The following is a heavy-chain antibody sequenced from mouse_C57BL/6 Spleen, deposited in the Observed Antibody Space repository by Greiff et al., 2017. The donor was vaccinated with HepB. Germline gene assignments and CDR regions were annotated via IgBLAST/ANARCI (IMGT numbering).Heavy chain of an antibody. Sequence: QVQLKESGAELARPGASVKLSCKASGYTFTSYGISWVKQRTGQGLEWTGEIYPRSGNTYYNEKFKGKATLTADKSSSTAYMELRSLTSEDSAVYFCARVTTVVVPYAMDYWGQGTSVTVSS. J-gene: IGHJ4*01. CDR1: GYTFTSYG. CDR2: IYPRSGNT. V-gene: IGHV1-81*01. D-gene: IGHD1-1*01. CDR3: ARVTTVVVPYAMDY.